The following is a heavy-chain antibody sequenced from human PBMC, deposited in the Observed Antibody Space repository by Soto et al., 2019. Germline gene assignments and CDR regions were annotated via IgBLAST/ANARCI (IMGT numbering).Heavy chain of an antibody. V-gene: IGHV3-11*01. CDR1: GFTFSDYY. D-gene: IGHD3-22*01. CDR2: ISSSGNTI. J-gene: IGHJ4*02. CDR3: AKMSSENYYDPVFS. Sequence: QVQLVESGGGLVQTSGSLRIACVDSGFTFSDYYMSWVRQAPGKGLEWVSYISSSGNTIYYADSVKGRFTISRDNAKNSVYLQMNSLRAEDTALYFCAKMSSENYYDPVFSWGQGTLVTVSS.